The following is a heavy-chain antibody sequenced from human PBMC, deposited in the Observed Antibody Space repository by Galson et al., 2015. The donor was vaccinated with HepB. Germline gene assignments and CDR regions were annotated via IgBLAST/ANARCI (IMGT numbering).Heavy chain of an antibody. CDR1: GYTFTSYA. V-gene: IGHV1-69*13. Sequence: SVKVSCKASGYTFTSYAISWVRQAPGQGLEWMGGIIPIFGTANYAQKFQGRVTITADESTSTAYMELSSLRSEDTAVYYCARDYYDSSGYWGYWGQGTLVTVSS. CDR2: IIPIFGTA. J-gene: IGHJ4*02. CDR3: ARDYYDSSGYWGY. D-gene: IGHD3-22*01.